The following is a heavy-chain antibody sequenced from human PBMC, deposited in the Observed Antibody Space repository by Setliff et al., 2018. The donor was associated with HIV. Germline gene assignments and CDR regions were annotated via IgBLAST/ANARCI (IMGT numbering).Heavy chain of an antibody. CDR2: IYSSGNT. D-gene: IGHD5-12*01. V-gene: IGHV4-39*01. J-gene: IGHJ3*02. Sequence: SETLSLTCTVSGDFFSSDYYWGWVRQPPGKGLEWIGSIYSSGNTYYSPSLKNRVSMSVDRSKNQFSLKLSSVTAADTAVYYCARLFQWMSYSFDIWGQGTMVTVSS. CDR1: GDFFSSDYY. CDR3: ARLFQWMSYSFDI.